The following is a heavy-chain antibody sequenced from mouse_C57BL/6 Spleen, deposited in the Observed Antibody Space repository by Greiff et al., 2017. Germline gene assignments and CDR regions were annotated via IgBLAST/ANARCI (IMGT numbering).Heavy chain of an antibody. Sequence: EVQLQESGGGLVKPGGSLKLSCAASGFTFSSYTMSWVRQTPEKRLERVATISGGGGNTYYPDSVQGRFTISRDNDKNTLYLQMSRLRSEDTALDYCSGDSNSWFAYGGQGTLVTVSA. D-gene: IGHD2-5*01. CDR3: SGDSNSWFAY. CDR2: ISGGGGNT. CDR1: GFTFSSYT. V-gene: IGHV5-9*01. J-gene: IGHJ3*01.